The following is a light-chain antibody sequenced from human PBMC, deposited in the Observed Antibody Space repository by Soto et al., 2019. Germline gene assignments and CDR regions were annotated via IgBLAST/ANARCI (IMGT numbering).Light chain of an antibody. Sequence: DIVVTQSPDSLALSLGERATINCKSRQTVLDSSNNKAYLTWYQQXPGXPPXXLIYWASNREFGVPDRLSGSGSGTDFTLTISSLQAEDVAVYYCQQYYSTWTFGQGTKVDIK. CDR1: QTVLDSSNNKAY. V-gene: IGKV4-1*01. CDR3: QQYYSTWT. J-gene: IGKJ1*01. CDR2: WAS.